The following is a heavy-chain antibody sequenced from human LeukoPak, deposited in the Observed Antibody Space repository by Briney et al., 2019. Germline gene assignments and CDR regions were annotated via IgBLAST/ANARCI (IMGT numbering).Heavy chain of an antibody. CDR2: ISSSSSTI. CDR1: GFTFSSYS. D-gene: IGHD6-13*01. V-gene: IGHV3-48*01. J-gene: IGHJ4*02. Sequence: GGSLRLSCAASGFTFSSYSMNWVRQAPGKGLEWVSYISSSSSTIYYADSVKGRFTISRDNAKNSLYLLMNSLRAEDTAVYYCARRGIAAAGTVSFGYWGQGTLVTVSS. CDR3: ARRGIAAAGTVSFGY.